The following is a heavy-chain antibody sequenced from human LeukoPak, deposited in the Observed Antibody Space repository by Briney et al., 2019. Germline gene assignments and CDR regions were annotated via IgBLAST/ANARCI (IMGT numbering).Heavy chain of an antibody. D-gene: IGHD5-18*01. J-gene: IGHJ4*02. CDR3: ATGGGYSYAFDY. CDR2: ISGSGGST. V-gene: IGHV3-23*01. CDR1: GFTFSSYA. Sequence: GGSLRLSCAASGFTFSSYAMSWVRQAPGKGLEWVSAISGSGGSTYYADSVKGRFTISRDNSKNTLYQQMNSLRAEDTAVYYCATGGGYSYAFDYWGQGTLVTVSS.